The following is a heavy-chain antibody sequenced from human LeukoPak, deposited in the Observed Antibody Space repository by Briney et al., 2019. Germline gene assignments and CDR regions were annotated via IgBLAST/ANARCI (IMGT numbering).Heavy chain of an antibody. J-gene: IGHJ3*02. CDR2: ISSSGSTI. D-gene: IGHD2-15*01. Sequence: GGSLRLSCAASGFTFSSYEMNWVRQAPGKGLEWVSYISSSGSTIYYADSVKGRFTISRDNAKNSLYLQVHSQRAEDTAVYYCVRWYDAFDIWGQGTMVTVSS. CDR3: VRWYDAFDI. CDR1: GFTFSSYE. V-gene: IGHV3-48*03.